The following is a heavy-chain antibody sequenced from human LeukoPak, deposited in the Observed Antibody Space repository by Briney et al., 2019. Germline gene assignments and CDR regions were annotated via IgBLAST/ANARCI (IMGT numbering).Heavy chain of an antibody. V-gene: IGHV4-59*01. CDR3: ARDNWNYGSSIDV. Sequence: SETLSLTCTVSGGSISSYYWSWIRQPPGKGLEWIGYIYYSGSTNYNPSLKSRVTISVDTSKNQFSLKLSSVTAADTAVYYCARDNWNYGSSIDVWGQGTTVTVSS. CDR1: GGSISSYY. CDR2: IYYSGST. J-gene: IGHJ6*02. D-gene: IGHD1-7*01.